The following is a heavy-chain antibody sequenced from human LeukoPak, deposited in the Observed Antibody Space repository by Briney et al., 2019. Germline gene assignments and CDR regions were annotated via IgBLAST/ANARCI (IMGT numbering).Heavy chain of an antibody. Sequence: ASVKVSCKASGYTFTSYGISWVRQAPGQGLEWMGWMNPNSGSTGYAQKFQGRVTMTRNTSISTAYMELSSLRSEDTAVYYCARGPNWDGYNSWGQGTLVTVSS. CDR2: MNPNSGST. D-gene: IGHD5-24*01. CDR3: ARGPNWDGYNS. J-gene: IGHJ5*02. V-gene: IGHV1-8*02. CDR1: GYTFTSYG.